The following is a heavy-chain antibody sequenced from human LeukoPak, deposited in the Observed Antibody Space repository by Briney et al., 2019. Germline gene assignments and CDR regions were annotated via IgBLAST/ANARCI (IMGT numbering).Heavy chain of an antibody. J-gene: IGHJ4*02. CDR3: ARFLGSGWYGVDY. D-gene: IGHD6-19*01. CDR2: IYYSGST. Sequence: PSETLSLTCTVSGGSISSSSYYWGWIRQPPGKGLEWIGSIYYSGSTYYNPSLKSRVTISVDTSKNQFSLKLSSVTAADTAVYYCARFLGSGWYGVDYWGQGTLVTVSS. CDR1: GGSISSSSYY. V-gene: IGHV4-39*01.